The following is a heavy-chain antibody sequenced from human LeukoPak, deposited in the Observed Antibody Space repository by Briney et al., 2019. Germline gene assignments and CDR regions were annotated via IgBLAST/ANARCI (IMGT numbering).Heavy chain of an antibody. Sequence: GGSLRLSCAASGFTFSSYSVNWVRQAPGKGLEWVSSISSSSSYIYYADSVKGRFTISRDNAKNSLYLQMNSLRAEDTAVYYCARARTYDFWSGYPEYFQHWGQGTLVTVSS. CDR3: ARARTYDFWSGYPEYFQH. CDR1: GFTFSSYS. V-gene: IGHV3-21*01. D-gene: IGHD3-3*01. J-gene: IGHJ1*01. CDR2: ISSSSSYI.